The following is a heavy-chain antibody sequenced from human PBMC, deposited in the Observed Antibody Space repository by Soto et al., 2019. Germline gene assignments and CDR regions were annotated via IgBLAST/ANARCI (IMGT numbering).Heavy chain of an antibody. CDR1: GFTFSSYS. CDR3: ARDLQLWLPDYYYGMDV. V-gene: IGHV3-21*01. CDR2: ISSSSSYI. Sequence: GGSLRLSCAASGFTFSSYSMNWVRQAPGKGLEWVSSISSSSSYIYYADSVKGRFTISRDNAKNSLYLQMNSPRAEDTAVYYCARDLQLWLPDYYYGMDVWGQGTTVTVSS. D-gene: IGHD5-18*01. J-gene: IGHJ6*02.